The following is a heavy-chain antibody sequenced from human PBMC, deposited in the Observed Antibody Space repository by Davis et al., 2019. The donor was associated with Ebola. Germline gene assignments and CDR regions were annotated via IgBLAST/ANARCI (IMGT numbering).Heavy chain of an antibody. CDR3: ARERVVVTAILYYYYGMDV. CDR1: GFTFSSYW. CDR2: IKQDGSEK. J-gene: IGHJ6*02. D-gene: IGHD2-21*02. Sequence: GGSLRLSCAASGFTFSSYWMSWVRQAPGKGLEWVANIKQDGSEKYYVDSVKGRFTISRDNAKNSLYLQMNSLRAEDTAVYYCARERVVVTAILYYYYGMDVWGQGTTVTVSS. V-gene: IGHV3-7*01.